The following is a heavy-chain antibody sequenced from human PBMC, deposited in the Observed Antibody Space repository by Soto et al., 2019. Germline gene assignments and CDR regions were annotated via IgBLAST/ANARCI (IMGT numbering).Heavy chain of an antibody. Sequence: PSETLSLTCTVSGGSISSGGYYWTWIRQHPGKGLEWIGYIYYSGSTYYNPSLKSRVTISVDTSKNQFSLKLSSVTAADTAVYYCARYPGESGSSTSCASDAFDFWGQGTMVTVSS. J-gene: IGHJ3*01. CDR1: GGSISSGGYY. D-gene: IGHD2-2*01. CDR3: ARYPGESGSSTSCASDAFDF. V-gene: IGHV4-31*03. CDR2: IYYSGST.